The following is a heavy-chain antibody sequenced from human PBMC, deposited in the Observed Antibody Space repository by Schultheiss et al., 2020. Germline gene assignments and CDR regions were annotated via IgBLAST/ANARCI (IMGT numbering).Heavy chain of an antibody. CDR2: INHSGST. Sequence: SETLSLTCTVTGGSISSGGYYWSWIRQPPGKGLEWIGEINHSGSTYYNPSLKSRVTISVDKSKNQFSLKLSSVTAEDTAVYYCAKRGPNWGSLGYFDYWGQGTLVTVSS. CDR3: AKRGPNWGSLGYFDY. J-gene: IGHJ4*02. CDR1: GGSISSGGYY. V-gene: IGHV4-39*07. D-gene: IGHD7-27*01.